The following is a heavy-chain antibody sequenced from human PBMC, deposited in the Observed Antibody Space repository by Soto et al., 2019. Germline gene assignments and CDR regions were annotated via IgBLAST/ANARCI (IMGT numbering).Heavy chain of an antibody. Sequence: GSLRLSCAASGFTFRSYGMHWVRQAPGKGLEWVAVIWYDGSNKNYADSVKGRFTISRDNSKNTLYLQMNSLRAEDTAGCYCAKAWEVFDTWGQGIMVTVSS. CDR1: GFTFRSYG. CDR2: IWYDGSNK. J-gene: IGHJ5*01. D-gene: IGHD1-26*01. CDR3: AKAWEVFDT. V-gene: IGHV3-33*06.